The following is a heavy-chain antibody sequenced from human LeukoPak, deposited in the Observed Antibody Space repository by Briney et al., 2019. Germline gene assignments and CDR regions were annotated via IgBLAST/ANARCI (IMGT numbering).Heavy chain of an antibody. CDR3: ARGPPGVVPAASGYFQH. J-gene: IGHJ1*01. CDR1: GFTFSSYA. Sequence: GGSLRLSCAASGFTFSSYAMHWVRQAPGKGLEWVAVISYDGSNKYYADSVKGRFTISRDNSKNTLYLQMNSLRAEDMAVYYCARGPPGVVPAASGYFQHWGQGTLVTVSS. V-gene: IGHV3-30-3*01. D-gene: IGHD2-2*01. CDR2: ISYDGSNK.